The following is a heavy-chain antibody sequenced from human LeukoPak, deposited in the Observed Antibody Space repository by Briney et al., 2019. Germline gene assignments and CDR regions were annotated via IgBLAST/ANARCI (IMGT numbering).Heavy chain of an antibody. D-gene: IGHD3-22*01. Sequence: GRSLRLSCAASGFTFSSYGMHWVRRAPGKGLEWVAVIWYDGSNKYYADSVKGRFTISRDNSKNTLYLQMNSLRAEDTAVYYCARARKDSSGYYYYYYYGMDVWGQGTTVTVSS. CDR3: ARARKDSSGYYYYYYYGMDV. CDR1: GFTFSSYG. J-gene: IGHJ6*02. CDR2: IWYDGSNK. V-gene: IGHV3-33*01.